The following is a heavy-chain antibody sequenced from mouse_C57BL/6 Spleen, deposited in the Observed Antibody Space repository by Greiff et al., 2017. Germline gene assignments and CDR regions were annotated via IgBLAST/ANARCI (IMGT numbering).Heavy chain of an antibody. V-gene: IGHV1-78*01. D-gene: IGHD2-2*01. CDR1: GYTFTDHT. Sequence: QVQLQQSDAELVKPGASVKISCKVSGYTFTDHTIHWMKQRPEQGLEWIGYIYPRDGITKYNEKFKGKATLTADKSTSTAYMQLNSLTSEDSAVYFCAREMAGEWLDYYAMDYWGQGTSVTVSS. CDR3: AREMAGEWLDYYAMDY. J-gene: IGHJ4*01. CDR2: IYPRDGIT.